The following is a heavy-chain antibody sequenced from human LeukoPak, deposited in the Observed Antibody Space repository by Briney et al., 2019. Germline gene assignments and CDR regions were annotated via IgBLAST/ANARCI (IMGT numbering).Heavy chain of an antibody. V-gene: IGHV4-34*01. J-gene: IGHJ4*02. CDR3: ARQQCNKTGCSDD. D-gene: IGHD2-2*01. Sequence: PSETLSLTCAVLVEPFIRYYWTWIRQTPGKGLEWIGEISHSGNTNYNPSLKSRVTISGDTAKNQFSLMLSSVTAADPAVDYCARQQCNKTGCSDDWGQGTLVTVSS. CDR2: ISHSGNT. CDR1: VEPFIRYY.